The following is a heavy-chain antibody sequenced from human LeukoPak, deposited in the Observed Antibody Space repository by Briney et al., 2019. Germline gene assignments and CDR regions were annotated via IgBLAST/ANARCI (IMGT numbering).Heavy chain of an antibody. CDR2: IYYSGST. J-gene: IGHJ4*02. V-gene: IGHV4-30-4*01. Sequence: ASETLSLTCTVSGGSISSGDYYWSWIRQPPGKGLEWIGYIYYSGSTYYNPSLKSRVTISVDTSKNQFSLKLSSVTAADTAVYYCARAYYDSSGYPNFDYWGQGTLVTVSS. CDR1: GGSISSGDYY. D-gene: IGHD3-22*01. CDR3: ARAYYDSSGYPNFDY.